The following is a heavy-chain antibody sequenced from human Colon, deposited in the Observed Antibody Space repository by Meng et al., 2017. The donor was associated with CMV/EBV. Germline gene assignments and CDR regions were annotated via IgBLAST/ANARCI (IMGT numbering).Heavy chain of an antibody. CDR2: ISSGSTYI. CDR3: AVASLCSSTNCYYAD. CDR1: GFNFNTFS. J-gene: IGHJ4*02. D-gene: IGHD2-2*01. Sequence: GGSLRLSCEASGFNFNTFSMNWVRQAPGKGLEWLSSISSGSTYIYYANSLEGRFTVSRDNAKNSLYLQLNSLRANDTAVYYCAVASLCSSTNCYYADWGQGTLVTVSS. V-gene: IGHV3-21*01.